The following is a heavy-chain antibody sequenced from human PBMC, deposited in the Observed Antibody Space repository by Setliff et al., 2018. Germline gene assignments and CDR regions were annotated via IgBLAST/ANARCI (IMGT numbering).Heavy chain of an antibody. CDR2: IYPRGSDT. CDR1: GYSFTSHW. V-gene: IGHV5-51*01. Sequence: GESLKISCKGSGYSFTSHWIGWVRQMPGKGLEWMGIIYPRGSDTRYSPSFQGLVTISADKSISTAYLQWRSLKASDTAMYYCARGRRDGYKGGFDPWGQGTLVTVSS. D-gene: IGHD5-12*01. CDR3: ARGRRDGYKGGFDP. J-gene: IGHJ5*02.